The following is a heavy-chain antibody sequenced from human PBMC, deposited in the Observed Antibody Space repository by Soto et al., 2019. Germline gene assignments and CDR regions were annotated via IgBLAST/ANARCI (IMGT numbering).Heavy chain of an antibody. CDR2: IIPIFGTA. CDR1: GGTFSSYA. D-gene: IGHD3-3*01. Sequence: QVQLVQSGAEVKKPGSSVKVSCKASGGTFSSYAISWVRQAPGQGLEWMGGIIPIFGTANYAQKFQGRVTITADESTSTAYMELSSLRSEDTAVYYCARVGRRITIFGVIKLDYYYYGMDVWGQGTTVTVSS. J-gene: IGHJ6*02. CDR3: ARVGRRITIFGVIKLDYYYYGMDV. V-gene: IGHV1-69*01.